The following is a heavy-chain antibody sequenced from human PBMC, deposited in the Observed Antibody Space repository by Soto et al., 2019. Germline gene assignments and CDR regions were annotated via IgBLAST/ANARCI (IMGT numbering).Heavy chain of an antibody. J-gene: IGHJ6*02. CDR1: GYSFTSYW. V-gene: IGHV3-53*01. CDR3: ARDLNYGSGSYEGMDV. Sequence: GESLKISCKGSGYSFTSYWIGWVRQAPGKRLEWVSVIYSGGTTYYADSVKGRFTISRDNSKNTVYLQMNRLRAEDTAVYYCARDLNYGSGSYEGMDVWGQGTTVTVSS. CDR2: IYSGGTT. D-gene: IGHD3-10*01.